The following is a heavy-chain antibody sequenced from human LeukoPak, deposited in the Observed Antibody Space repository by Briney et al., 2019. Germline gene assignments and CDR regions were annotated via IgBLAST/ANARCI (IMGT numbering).Heavy chain of an antibody. V-gene: IGHV3-48*01. D-gene: IGHD1-26*01. CDR3: VSYSGSVDY. Sequence: PGGSLRLSCVVSGFTFSHYGMDWVRRAPGKGLEWVSYISSSSNSIYYADSVKGRFTISRDNAKNSLHLQMNSLRGDDTAVYYCVSYSGSVDYWGQGTLVTVSS. CDR1: GFTFSHYG. CDR2: ISSSSNSI. J-gene: IGHJ4*02.